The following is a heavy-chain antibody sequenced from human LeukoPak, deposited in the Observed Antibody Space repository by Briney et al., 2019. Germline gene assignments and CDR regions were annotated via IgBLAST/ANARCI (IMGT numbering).Heavy chain of an antibody. J-gene: IGHJ4*02. D-gene: IGHD3-9*01. CDR1: GFTFSNYG. Sequence: GGSLRLSCAASGFTFSNYGMHWVRQAPGKGLEWVAFIRYDGSNKYYADSVKGRFTISRDNSKNTLYLQMNSLRAEDTAVYYCAKVAQVLRYFDWLSGDYWGQGTLVTVSS. CDR3: AKVAQVLRYFDWLSGDY. CDR2: IRYDGSNK. V-gene: IGHV3-30*02.